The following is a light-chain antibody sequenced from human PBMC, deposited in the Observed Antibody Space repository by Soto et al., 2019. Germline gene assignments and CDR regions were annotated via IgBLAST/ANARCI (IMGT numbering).Light chain of an antibody. J-gene: IGKJ3*01. CDR2: AAY. Sequence: DIQMTQSPSSLSASVGDRITITCRASPSISSYLNWYQQIPGKAPTLLIFAAYTLQSGVPPRFSGSGSGTDFALTISSLQPEDFATFYCQQSYSAPFTFGPGTKVDI. CDR3: QQSYSAPFT. CDR1: PSISSY. V-gene: IGKV1-39*01.